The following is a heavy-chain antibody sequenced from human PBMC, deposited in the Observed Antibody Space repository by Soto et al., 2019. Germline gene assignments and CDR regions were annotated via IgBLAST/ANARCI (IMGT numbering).Heavy chain of an antibody. V-gene: IGHV1-2*06. CDR3: AILKKAPGVIDY. CDR2: INPKSGDP. CDR1: GYTFTAYY. J-gene: IGHJ4*02. Sequence: QVPLVQSGAEVKKPGASVKVSCKASGYTFTAYYLYWVRQAPGQGLEWVGRINPKSGDPNYAQKFHGRVTMTRHTSISTAYMELSRLRSDDTAFYYCAILKKAPGVIDYWGQGTLVSVS. D-gene: IGHD6-13*01.